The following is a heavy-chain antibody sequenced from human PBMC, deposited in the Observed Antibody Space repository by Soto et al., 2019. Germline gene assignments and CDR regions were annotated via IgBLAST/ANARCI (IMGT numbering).Heavy chain of an antibody. V-gene: IGHV3-23*01. CDR2: ISTSGDST. J-gene: IGHJ4*02. CDR3: AINPRYCSSTSCYAD. CDR1: GFTFSSYA. Sequence: VQLLESGVGLVQPGGSLRLSCAASGFTFSSYAMSWVRQAPGKELEWVSGISTSGDSTYYADSVKGRFTISRDNSKNTLYLQMNSLRAGDTAVYYCAINPRYCSSTSCYADWGQGTLVTVSS. D-gene: IGHD2-2*01.